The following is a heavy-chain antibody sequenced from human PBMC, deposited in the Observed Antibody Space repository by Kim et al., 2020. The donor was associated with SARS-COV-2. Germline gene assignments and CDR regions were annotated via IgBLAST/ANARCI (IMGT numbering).Heavy chain of an antibody. V-gene: IGHV4-31*02. J-gene: IGHJ3*02. CDR3: ARSLITMIVVVDALDI. Sequence: PSLKSRLTISVDPSKNQFSLKLSSVTAADTAVYYCARSLITMIVVVDALDIWGQGTMLTVSS. D-gene: IGHD3-22*01.